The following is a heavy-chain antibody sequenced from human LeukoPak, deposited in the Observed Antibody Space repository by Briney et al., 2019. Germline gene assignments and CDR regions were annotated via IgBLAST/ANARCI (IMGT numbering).Heavy chain of an antibody. J-gene: IGHJ4*02. CDR1: GFTFSDSY. CDR3: ARDARDSGSY. V-gene: IGHV3-11*01. CDR2: ISSSGSTI. D-gene: IGHD1-26*01. Sequence: GGSLRLSCAASGFTFSDSYTSWIRQSPGKGLEWVSYISSSGSTIYYADSVKGRFTISRDDAKNSLYLQMNSLRAEDTAVYYCARDARDSGSYWGQGTLVTVSS.